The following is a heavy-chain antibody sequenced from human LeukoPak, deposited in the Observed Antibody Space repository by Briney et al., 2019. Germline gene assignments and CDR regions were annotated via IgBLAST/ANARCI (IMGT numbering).Heavy chain of an antibody. Sequence: KPGGSLRLSCAASGFTFSSYAMSWVRQAPGKGREWVSYISSSGSTIYYADSVKGRFTISRDNAKNSLYLQMNSLRAEDTAVYYCARDVRACTSCYAAFDIWGQGTMVTVSS. CDR2: ISSSGSTI. D-gene: IGHD2-2*01. CDR1: GFTFSSYA. CDR3: ARDVRACTSCYAAFDI. J-gene: IGHJ3*02. V-gene: IGHV3-11*01.